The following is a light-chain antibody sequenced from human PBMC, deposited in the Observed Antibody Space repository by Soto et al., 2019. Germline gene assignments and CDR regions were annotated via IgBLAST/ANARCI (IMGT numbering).Light chain of an antibody. V-gene: IGLV2-8*01. CDR1: SSDVGGYNY. J-gene: IGLJ1*01. CDR3: SSYAGSNTDYV. CDR2: EVN. Sequence: QSVLTQPPSASGSPRQSVTISCTGTSSDVGGYNYVSWYQQHPGKVPKLMIYEVNKRPSGVPDRFSGSKSGNTASLTVSGLQAEDEADYYCSSYAGSNTDYVFETGTKVTV.